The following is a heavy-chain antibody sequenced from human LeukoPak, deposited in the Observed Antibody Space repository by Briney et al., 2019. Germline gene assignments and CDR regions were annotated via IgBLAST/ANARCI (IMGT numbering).Heavy chain of an antibody. CDR1: GFTFTTNW. D-gene: IGHD3-3*01. CDR2: INQDGSEK. V-gene: IGHV3-7*01. J-gene: IGHJ4*02. CDR3: ARDRITDFWSGYYTNYFDY. Sequence: GGPLRLSCAASGFTFTTNWMTWVRQAPGKGLEWVATINQDGSEKYYVDSVKGRFTISRDNAKNSPFLQMNSLRAEDTAVYYCARDRITDFWSGYYTNYFDYWGQGTLVTVSS.